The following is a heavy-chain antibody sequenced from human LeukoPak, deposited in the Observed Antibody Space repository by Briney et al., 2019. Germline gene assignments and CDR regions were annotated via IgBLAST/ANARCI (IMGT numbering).Heavy chain of an antibody. Sequence: GGSLRLSCAASGFSVSSNYMSWVRQAPGKGLEWVSVISGGGDTYYADSVKGRFTLSRDNSKNTVYLQLNSLRAEDTAVYYCARDVYCSGGNCYQHWGQGTLVSISP. CDR2: ISGGGDT. V-gene: IGHV3-53*01. J-gene: IGHJ1*01. CDR3: ARDVYCSGGNCYQH. CDR1: GFSVSSNY. D-gene: IGHD2-15*01.